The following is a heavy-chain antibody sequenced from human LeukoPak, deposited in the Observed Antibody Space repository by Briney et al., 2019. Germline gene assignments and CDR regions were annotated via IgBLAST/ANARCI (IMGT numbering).Heavy chain of an antibody. J-gene: IGHJ3*02. Sequence: GSLRLSCTASGFTFSSYWMHWVRQAPGKGLVWVSRINSDGSSTNYADSVKGRFTISRDNSKNTLYLQMNSLRAEDTAVYYCIVVVVAATRGAFDIWGQGTMVTVSS. CDR2: INSDGSST. D-gene: IGHD2-15*01. CDR1: GFTFSSYW. CDR3: IVVVVAATRGAFDI. V-gene: IGHV3-74*01.